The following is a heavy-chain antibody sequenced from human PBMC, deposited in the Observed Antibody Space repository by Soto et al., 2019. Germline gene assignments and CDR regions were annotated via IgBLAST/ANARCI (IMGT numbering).Heavy chain of an antibody. J-gene: IGHJ4*02. V-gene: IGHV3-23*01. CDR2: ISGSDDST. CDR1: GFTFSSYA. Sequence: GGSLRLSCAASGFTFSSYAMSWVRQAPGKGLEWVSVISGSDDSTYYADSVKGRFTISRVNSKNTLYLQMNSLRAEDTAVYYCAKRSSSSTFDYWGQGTLVTVSS. CDR3: AKRSSSSTFDY. D-gene: IGHD6-6*01.